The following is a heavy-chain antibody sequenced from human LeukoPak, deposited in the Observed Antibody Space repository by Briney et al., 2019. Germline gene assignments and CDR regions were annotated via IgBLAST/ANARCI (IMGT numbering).Heavy chain of an antibody. V-gene: IGHV4-59*01. J-gene: IGHJ4*02. CDR2: IYYSGST. CDR1: GGSISSYF. CDR3: ARAGEYYDILTGYYYYFDY. D-gene: IGHD3-9*01. Sequence: KSSETLSLTCTVSGGSISSYFWSWIRQPPGKGLEWIGYIYYSGSTNYNPSLKSRVTISVDTTKNQFSLKLSSVTAADTAVYYCARAGEYYDILTGYYYYFDYWGQGTLVTVSS.